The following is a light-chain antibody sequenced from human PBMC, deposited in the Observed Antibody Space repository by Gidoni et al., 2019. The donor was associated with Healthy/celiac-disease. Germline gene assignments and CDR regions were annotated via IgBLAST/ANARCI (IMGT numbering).Light chain of an antibody. Sequence: QSVLTQPPSVSGAPGQRVTISCTGSSSNIGAGYDVHWYQQLPGTAPKLLIYGNSNLPSGVPARFSGSNSGTSASLAITGLQAEDEADYYCQSYDSSRVRVFGGGTKLTVL. V-gene: IGLV1-40*01. CDR1: SSNIGAGYD. CDR2: GNS. CDR3: QSYDSSRVRV. J-gene: IGLJ3*02.